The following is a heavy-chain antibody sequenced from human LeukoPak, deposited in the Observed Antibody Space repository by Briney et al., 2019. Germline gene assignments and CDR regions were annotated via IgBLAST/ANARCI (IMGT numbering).Heavy chain of an antibody. Sequence: SETLSLTCTVSGGSISSYYWSWIRQPPGKGLEWIGYIYYSGSTNYNPSLKSRVTISVDTSKNQFSLKLSSVTAADTAVYYCARLRIAVAGMGVVDYFDYWGQGTLVTVSS. CDR3: ARLRIAVAGMGVVDYFDY. J-gene: IGHJ4*02. D-gene: IGHD6-19*01. CDR2: IYYSGST. V-gene: IGHV4-59*08. CDR1: GGSISSYY.